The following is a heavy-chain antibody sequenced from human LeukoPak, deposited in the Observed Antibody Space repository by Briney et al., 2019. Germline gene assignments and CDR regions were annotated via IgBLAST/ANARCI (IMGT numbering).Heavy chain of an antibody. CDR3: ARDFPNYDSRGYYYVAFDI. V-gene: IGHV1-18*01. CDR2: ISAYNGNT. D-gene: IGHD3-22*01. Sequence: ASVKVSCKASGYTFTSYGIVWVRQAPGQGLEWMGWISAYNGNTNYAQKLQGRVTMTTDTSTSTAYMELRSLRSDDTAVYYCARDFPNYDSRGYYYVAFDIWGQGTMVTVSS. J-gene: IGHJ3*02. CDR1: GYTFTSYG.